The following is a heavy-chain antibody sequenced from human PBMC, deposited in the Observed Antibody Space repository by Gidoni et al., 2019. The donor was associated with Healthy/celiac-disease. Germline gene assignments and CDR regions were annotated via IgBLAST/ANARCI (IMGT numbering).Heavy chain of an antibody. V-gene: IGHV3-11*01. D-gene: IGHD3-3*01. CDR1: GFTFSDYY. Sequence: QVQLVESGGGLVKPGGSLRLSCAAAGFTFSDYYMSWIRQAPGKGLEWVSYISSSCSTIYYADSVKGRFTISRDNAKNSLYLQMNSLRAEDTAVYYCARQALWFGVVTHAFDIWGQGTMVTVSS. CDR3: ARQALWFGVVTHAFDI. J-gene: IGHJ3*02. CDR2: ISSSCSTI.